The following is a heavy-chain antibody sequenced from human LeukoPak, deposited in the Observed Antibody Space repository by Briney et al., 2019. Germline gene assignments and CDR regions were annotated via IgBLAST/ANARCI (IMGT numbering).Heavy chain of an antibody. V-gene: IGHV3-53*01. CDR2: IYSGGST. J-gene: IGHJ4*02. Sequence: GGSLRLSCAASGFTVSSNYMSWVRQAPGKGLEWVSVIYSGGSTYYADSVKGRFTISRDNSKNTLYLQMNSLRAEDTAVYYCAREKDSNCYEYYFDYWGQGTLVTVSS. CDR1: GFTVSSNY. D-gene: IGHD3-22*01. CDR3: AREKDSNCYEYYFDY.